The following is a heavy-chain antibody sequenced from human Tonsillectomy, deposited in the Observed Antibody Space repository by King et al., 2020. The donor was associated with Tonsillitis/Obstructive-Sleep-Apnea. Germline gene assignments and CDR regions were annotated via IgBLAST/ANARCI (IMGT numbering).Heavy chain of an antibody. CDR1: GFSLSNARMG. CDR2: IFSNDEK. J-gene: IGHJ6*02. CDR3: ARWHYDSARDYYYYYGMDV. Sequence: TLKESGPVLVKPTETLTLTCTVSGFSLSNARMGVSWIRQPPGKALEWLAHIFSNDEKSYSTSLESRLTISKDTSKSQVVLTMTNMDPVDTATYYCARWHYDSARDYYYYYGMDVWGQGTTVTVSS. D-gene: IGHD3-22*01. V-gene: IGHV2-26*01.